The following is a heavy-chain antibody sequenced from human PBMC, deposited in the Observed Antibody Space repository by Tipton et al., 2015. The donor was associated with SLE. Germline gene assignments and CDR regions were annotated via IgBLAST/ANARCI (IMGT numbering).Heavy chain of an antibody. CDR1: GGSMGYHY. V-gene: IGHV4-59*11. J-gene: IGHJ4*02. CDR2: IYYSGST. D-gene: IGHD7-27*01. Sequence: TLSLTCSVSGGSMGYHYWSWIRQPPGKGLEWIGYIYYSGSTNYNPSLKSRVTISVDTSKNQFSLKLSSVTAADTTVYYCARDPNGGYGSFDYWGLGALVTVSS. CDR3: ARDPNGGYGSFDY.